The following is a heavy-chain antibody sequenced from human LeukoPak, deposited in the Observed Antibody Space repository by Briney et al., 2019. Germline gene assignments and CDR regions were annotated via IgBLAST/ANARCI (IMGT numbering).Heavy chain of an antibody. CDR3: ARSGVAVAGTPYYYGMDV. D-gene: IGHD6-19*01. J-gene: IGHJ6*02. Sequence: ASVKVSCKASGGTFSSYAISWVRQAPGQGLEWMGGIIPIFGTANYAQKFQGRVTITADESTSTAYMELCSLRSEDTAVYYCARSGVAVAGTPYYYGMDVWGQGTTVTVSS. V-gene: IGHV1-69*13. CDR1: GGTFSSYA. CDR2: IIPIFGTA.